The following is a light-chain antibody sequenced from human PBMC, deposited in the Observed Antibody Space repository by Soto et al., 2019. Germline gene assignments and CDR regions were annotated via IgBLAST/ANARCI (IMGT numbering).Light chain of an antibody. Sequence: DIVLTQSPGTLSLSPGERATLSCRASQIVSNNYLAWYQQKPGQAPRLLIYGASNRATGIPDRFSGSGSGTDFTLTISRLEPEDSAVYYCQQYISTPWTFGQGTKVDIK. CDR1: QIVSNNY. CDR2: GAS. V-gene: IGKV3-20*01. CDR3: QQYISTPWT. J-gene: IGKJ1*01.